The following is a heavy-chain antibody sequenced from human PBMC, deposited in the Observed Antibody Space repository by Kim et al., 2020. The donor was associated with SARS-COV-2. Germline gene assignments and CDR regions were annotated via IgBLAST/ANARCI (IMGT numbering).Heavy chain of an antibody. J-gene: IGHJ4*02. Sequence: GGSLRLSCAASGFIFSNYGMHWLRQAPGKGLEWVAVVSYDGKVQYYGDSVKGRFTISRDNSKNTVYLQMNNLRVEDTAVYFCVKEALVRRSTWDDSWGQGTLVTVSS. CDR3: VKEALVRRSTWDDS. CDR1: GFIFSNYG. D-gene: IGHD2-2*01. V-gene: IGHV3-30*18. CDR2: VSYDGKVQ.